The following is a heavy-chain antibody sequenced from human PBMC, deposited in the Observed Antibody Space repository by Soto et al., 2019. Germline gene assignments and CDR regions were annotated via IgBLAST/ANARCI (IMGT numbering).Heavy chain of an antibody. CDR2: IIPIFRTP. J-gene: IGHJ5*02. V-gene: IGHV1-69*01. Sequence: QVQLVQSGAEVKQPGSSVKVSCQASGVTFSSFAISWVRQAPGQGLEWMGGIIPIFRTPNYAQNFQGRVTLTADESTSSVYMELSRLRSEDTAVYYFSRSTGSGFRPGSHRFNWCDPWGQGNLVTVSS. CDR1: GVTFSSFA. CDR3: SRSTGSGFRPGSHRFNWCDP. D-gene: IGHD5-12*01.